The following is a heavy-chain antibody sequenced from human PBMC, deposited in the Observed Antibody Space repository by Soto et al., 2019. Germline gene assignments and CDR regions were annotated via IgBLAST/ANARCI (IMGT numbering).Heavy chain of an antibody. Sequence: QVQLVQSGAEVKKPGASVKVSCKASGYTFTTYGISWVRQAPGQGLEWMGWISTYNGNTNYAQKLQGRVTLTTDTSTSTAYMELRSLTSDATAVYYCARVHGVDTAIPCDYWGQGTLVTVSS. CDR2: ISTYNGNT. CDR1: GYTFTTYG. V-gene: IGHV1-18*01. J-gene: IGHJ4*02. CDR3: ARVHGVDTAIPCDY. D-gene: IGHD5-18*01.